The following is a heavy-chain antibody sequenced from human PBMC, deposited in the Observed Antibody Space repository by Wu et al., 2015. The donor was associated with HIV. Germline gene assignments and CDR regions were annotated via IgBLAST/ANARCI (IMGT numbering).Heavy chain of an antibody. CDR3: AREWDFGSGINGWFDP. CDR2: INPKNGDT. V-gene: IGHV1-2*02. J-gene: IGHJ5*02. CDR1: GYTFTDYY. D-gene: IGHD3-10*01. Sequence: QVRLIQSGAEVRKPGASVKVSCKASGYTFTDYYIHWVRQAPGQGLEWMGWINPKNGDTNYAQKFQGRVTMTRDTSISTAYMELSRLRSDDTAVYYCAREWDFGSGINGWFDPWGQGTLVTVSS.